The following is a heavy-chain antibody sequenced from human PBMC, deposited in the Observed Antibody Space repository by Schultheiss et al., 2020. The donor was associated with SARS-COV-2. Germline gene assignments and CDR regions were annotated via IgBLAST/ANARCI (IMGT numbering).Heavy chain of an antibody. D-gene: IGHD2-8*01. CDR1: GFTFSSYA. CDR2: ISYDGSNK. J-gene: IGHJ4*02. V-gene: IGHV3-30*01. CDR3: ASLMVASRLDY. Sequence: GESLKISCAASGFTFSSYAMHWVRQAPGKGLEWVAVISYDGSNKYYADSVKGRFTISRDNSMNTLYLQMNSLRAEDTAVYYCASLMVASRLDYWGQGTLVTVSS.